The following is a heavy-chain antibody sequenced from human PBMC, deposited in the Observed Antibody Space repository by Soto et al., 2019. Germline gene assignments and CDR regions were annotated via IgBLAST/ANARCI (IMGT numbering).Heavy chain of an antibody. D-gene: IGHD3-3*01. Sequence: SETLSLTCAVYGGSFSGYYWSWIRQPPGKGMEWIGQINHSGSTNYNPSLKSRVTISVDTSKYQFSLKLSSVTAADTAVYYCARSAIYYDFWSGDRPNYYFDYWGQGTLLTVSS. CDR2: INHSGST. J-gene: IGHJ4*02. V-gene: IGHV4-34*01. CDR1: GGSFSGYY. CDR3: ARSAIYYDFWSGDRPNYYFDY.